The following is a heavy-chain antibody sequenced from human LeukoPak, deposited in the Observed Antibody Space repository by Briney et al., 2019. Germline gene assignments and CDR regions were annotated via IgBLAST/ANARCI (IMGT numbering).Heavy chain of an antibody. J-gene: IGHJ4*02. CDR3: ARGTTYSSGWYYFDY. Sequence: SVKVSCKASGGTFSSYAISWVRQAPGQGLEWMGGIIPTFGTANYAQKFQGRVTITADESTSTAYMELSSLRSEDTAVYYCARGTTYSSGWYYFDYWGQGTLVTVSS. D-gene: IGHD6-19*01. V-gene: IGHV1-69*13. CDR2: IIPTFGTA. CDR1: GGTFSSYA.